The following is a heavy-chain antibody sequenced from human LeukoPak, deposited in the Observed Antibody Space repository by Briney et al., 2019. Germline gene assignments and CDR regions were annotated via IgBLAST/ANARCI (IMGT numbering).Heavy chain of an antibody. CDR1: GYTFTSYY. V-gene: IGHV1-2*02. CDR2: INPNSGGT. J-gene: IGHJ4*02. D-gene: IGHD3-22*01. Sequence: ASVKVSCKASGYTFTSYYMHWVRQAPGQGLEWMGWINPNSGGTNYAQKFQGRVTMTRDTSISTAYMELSRLRSDDTAVYYCARGLFLNIVPLDYWGQGTLVTVSS. CDR3: ARGLFLNIVPLDY.